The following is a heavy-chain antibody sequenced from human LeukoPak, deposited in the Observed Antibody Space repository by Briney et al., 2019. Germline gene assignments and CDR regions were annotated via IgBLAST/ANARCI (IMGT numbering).Heavy chain of an antibody. V-gene: IGHV1-69*13. CDR1: GGTFSSYA. J-gene: IGHJ4*02. Sequence: SVKVSCKASGGTFSSYAISWVRQAPGQGLEWMGGIIPIFGTANYAQKFQGRVTINADESTSTAYMELSSLRSEDTAVYYCARNYYGSGRQISPPDYWGQGTLVTVSS. D-gene: IGHD3-10*01. CDR2: IIPIFGTA. CDR3: ARNYYGSGRQISPPDY.